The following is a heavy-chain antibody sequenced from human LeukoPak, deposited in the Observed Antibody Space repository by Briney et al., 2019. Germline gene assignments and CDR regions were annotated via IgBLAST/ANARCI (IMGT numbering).Heavy chain of an antibody. J-gene: IGHJ6*02. CDR3: AREYSSSWYGYYYYYYGMDV. CDR2: ISSSISYI. D-gene: IGHD6-13*01. V-gene: IGHV3-21*01. Sequence: KAGRSLRLSCAASGFTFSSYSMNWVRQAPGKGLEWVSSISSSISYIYYADSVKGRFTISRDNAKNSLYLQMNSLRAEDTAVYYCAREYSSSWYGYYYYYYGMDVWGQGTTVTVSS. CDR1: GFTFSSYS.